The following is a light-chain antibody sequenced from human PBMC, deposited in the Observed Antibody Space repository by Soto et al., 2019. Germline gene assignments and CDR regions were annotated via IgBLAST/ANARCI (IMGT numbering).Light chain of an antibody. CDR1: QSISSY. CDR2: AAS. Sequence: DTHMTHSPSSLSPSVGDRVTITCRASQSISSYLNWYQQKPGKAPKLLIYAASSLQSGVPSRFSGSGSGTDFTLTISSLQPEDFATYYCQQSYSTPITFGQGTRLEIK. J-gene: IGKJ5*01. V-gene: IGKV1-39*01. CDR3: QQSYSTPIT.